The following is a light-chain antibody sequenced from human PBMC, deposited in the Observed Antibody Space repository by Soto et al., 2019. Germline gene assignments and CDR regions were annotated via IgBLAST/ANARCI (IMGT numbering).Light chain of an antibody. CDR1: QTVFFNSNNRNY. Sequence: DIVMTQSPDSLAVSLGERATINCKSSQTVFFNSNNRNYVVWYQQKPGQPPKLLISWASIRESGVPDRFSGSGSGTDFTLTISSLQAEDVAVYYCQQYFHSPPTFGGGTRVEI. V-gene: IGKV4-1*01. J-gene: IGKJ4*01. CDR3: QQYFHSPPT. CDR2: WAS.